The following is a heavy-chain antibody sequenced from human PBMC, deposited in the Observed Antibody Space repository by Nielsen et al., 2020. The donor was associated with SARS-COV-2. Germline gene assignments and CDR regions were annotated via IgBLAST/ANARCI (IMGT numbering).Heavy chain of an antibody. J-gene: IGHJ3*02. V-gene: IGHV3-23*01. D-gene: IGHD3-22*01. CDR1: GFNFRSYA. CDR3: AKSIYDSSGYYSLYDAFDI. Sequence: GGSLRLSCAASGFNFRSYAIHWVRQAPGKGLEWVSSISGSGDRTDYADSVKGRVIISRDNSKNTLYLQMNSLRAEDTAVYYCAKSIYDSSGYYSLYDAFDIWGQGTMVTVSS. CDR2: ISGSGDRT.